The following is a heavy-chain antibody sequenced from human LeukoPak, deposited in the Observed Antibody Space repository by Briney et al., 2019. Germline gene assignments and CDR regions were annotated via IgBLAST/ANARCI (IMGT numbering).Heavy chain of an antibody. CDR3: TRGRNSAFDY. V-gene: IGHV6-1*01. Sequence: SQTLSLTCVISGDSVSSNGVAWNWVRQSPSRGLEWLGRTYYGSKWSNDYALSVKSRITINPDTSKNQLSLQLNSVTPGDTAVYYCTRGRNSAFDYWGQGTLVTVSS. D-gene: IGHD1-14*01. CDR1: GDSVSSNGVA. J-gene: IGHJ4*02. CDR2: TYYGSKWSN.